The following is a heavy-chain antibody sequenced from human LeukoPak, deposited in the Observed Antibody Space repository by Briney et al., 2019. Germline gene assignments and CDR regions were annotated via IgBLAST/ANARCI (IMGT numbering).Heavy chain of an antibody. CDR1: GFTFSRNA. Sequence: GRSLRLSCAASGFTFSRNAMHWVRQAPGKGLEWVAVISFDGSDKYYADSVKGRFTISGDNSKNTLFLQMNSLRAEDTAIYYCARDLIQTAVAARVGWFDPWGQGTLVTVSS. V-gene: IGHV3-30-3*01. CDR2: ISFDGSDK. CDR3: ARDLIQTAVAARVGWFDP. J-gene: IGHJ5*02. D-gene: IGHD6-19*01.